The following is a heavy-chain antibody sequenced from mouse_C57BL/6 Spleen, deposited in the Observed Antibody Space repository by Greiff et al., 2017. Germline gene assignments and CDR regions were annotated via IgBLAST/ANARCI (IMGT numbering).Heavy chain of an antibody. V-gene: IGHV1-18*01. J-gene: IGHJ4*01. CDR2: INPNNGGT. D-gene: IGHD1-1*01. CDR1: GYTFTDYN. Sequence: VQLQQSGPELVKPGASVKIPCKASGYTFTDYNMDWVKQSHGKSLEWIGDINPNNGGTIYNQKFKGKATLTVDKSSSTAYMELRSPTSEDTAVYYCAKVVVARGDYAMDYWGQGTSVTVSS. CDR3: AKVVVARGDYAMDY.